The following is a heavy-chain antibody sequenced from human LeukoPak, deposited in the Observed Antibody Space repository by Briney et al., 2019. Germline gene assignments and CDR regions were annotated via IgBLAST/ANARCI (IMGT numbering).Heavy chain of an antibody. CDR2: ISGSGSHT. D-gene: IGHD3-10*02. CDR3: AKDVRGYNRPFDY. Sequence: GGSLRLSCAASGFSFSSHAMNWVRQAPGKGLEWVSAISGSGSHTYYADSVRGRFTISRDNSKSTLYLQMNSLRAEDTAVYYCAKDVRGYNRPFDYWGQGTLVTVSS. V-gene: IGHV3-23*01. J-gene: IGHJ4*02. CDR1: GFSFSSHA.